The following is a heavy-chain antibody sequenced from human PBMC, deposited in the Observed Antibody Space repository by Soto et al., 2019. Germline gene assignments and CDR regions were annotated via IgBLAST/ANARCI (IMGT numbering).Heavy chain of an antibody. J-gene: IGHJ5*02. V-gene: IGHV1-3*01. Sequence: ASVKVSXKASGYTFTSYAMHWVRQAPGQRLEWMGWINAGNGNTKYSQKFQGRVTITRDTSASTAYMELSSLRSEDTAVYYCARVIRRGYSGYDLFDPWGQGTLVTVSS. CDR1: GYTFTSYA. CDR3: ARVIRRGYSGYDLFDP. D-gene: IGHD5-12*01. CDR2: INAGNGNT.